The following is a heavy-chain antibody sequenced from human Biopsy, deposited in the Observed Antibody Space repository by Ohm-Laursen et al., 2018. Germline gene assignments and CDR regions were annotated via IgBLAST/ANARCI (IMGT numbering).Heavy chain of an antibody. J-gene: IGHJ4*02. D-gene: IGHD1-14*01. CDR3: ARGPRGLVAITATAYYFDF. CDR2: INPNNDNT. V-gene: IGHV1-46*01. Sequence: ASVKVSCKASGYSFTNYYLHWVRQAPGQGLQWMGRINPNNDNTIYAQQFQGRVTMTKDTSTSTVYMDLSSLTFDDSAVYYCARGPRGLVAITATAYYFDFWGQGTRSPSP. CDR1: GYSFTNYY.